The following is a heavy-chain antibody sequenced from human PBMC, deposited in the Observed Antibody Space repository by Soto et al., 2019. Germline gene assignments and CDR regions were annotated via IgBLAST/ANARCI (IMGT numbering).Heavy chain of an antibody. CDR2: IIPIFGTA. Sequence: SVKVSCKASGRTFSSYAISWVRQAPGQGLEWMGGIIPIFGTANYAQKFQGRVTITADESTSTAYMELSSLRSEDAAVYYCARVTPSYGSSGGMDVWGQGTTVTVSS. V-gene: IGHV1-69*13. CDR1: GRTFSSYA. D-gene: IGHD5-18*01. J-gene: IGHJ6*02. CDR3: ARVTPSYGSSGGMDV.